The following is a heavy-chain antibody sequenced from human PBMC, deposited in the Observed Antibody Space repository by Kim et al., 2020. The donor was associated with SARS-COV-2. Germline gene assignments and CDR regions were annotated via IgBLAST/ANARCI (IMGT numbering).Heavy chain of an antibody. Sequence: ADSVKGRFTISRDNSKNTLYLQMNSLRAEDTAVYYCATYGGDCGGDCYSYWGQGSLVTVSS. V-gene: IGHV3-23*01. CDR3: ATYGGDCGGDCYSY. J-gene: IGHJ4*02. D-gene: IGHD2-21*02.